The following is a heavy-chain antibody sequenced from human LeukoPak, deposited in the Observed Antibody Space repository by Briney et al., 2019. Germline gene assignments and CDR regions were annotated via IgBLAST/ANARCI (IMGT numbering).Heavy chain of an antibody. D-gene: IGHD5-18*01. J-gene: IGHJ3*02. V-gene: IGHV4-31*03. CDR3: ARYRDTGMATGAFDI. CDR2: IYYSGST. CDR1: GGSISSGGYY. Sequence: PWETLSLTCTVSGGSISSGGYYWSWIRPHPGKGLEWIGYIYYSGSTYYNPSLKRRVTISVDTSKNQSPLKISSATAGAPAVHWCARYRDTGMATGAFDIWGQGKMVTVSS.